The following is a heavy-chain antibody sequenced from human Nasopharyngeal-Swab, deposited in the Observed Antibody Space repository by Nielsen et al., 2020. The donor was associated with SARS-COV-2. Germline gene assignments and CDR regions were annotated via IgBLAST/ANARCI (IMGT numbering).Heavy chain of an antibody. Sequence: GESLKISCAASGFTFSSYAMHWVRQAPGKGLEWVAVISYDGSNKYYADSVKGRFTISRDNAKNSLYLQMNSLRAEDTAVYYCARWAADYWGQGALVTVSS. CDR1: GFTFSSYA. D-gene: IGHD2-15*01. CDR3: ARWAADY. CDR2: ISYDGSNK. V-gene: IGHV3-30*04. J-gene: IGHJ4*02.